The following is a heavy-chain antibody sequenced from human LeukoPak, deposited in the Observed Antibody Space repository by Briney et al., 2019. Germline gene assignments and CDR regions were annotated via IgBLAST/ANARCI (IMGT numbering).Heavy chain of an antibody. Sequence: GGSLRLSCAASGFTFSSYSMNRVRQAPGKGLEWVSSISSSSSYIYYADSVKGRFTISRDNAKNSLYLQMNSLRAEDTAVYYCARADSSYPDYWGQGTLVTVSS. J-gene: IGHJ4*02. V-gene: IGHV3-21*01. CDR1: GFTFSSYS. CDR2: ISSSSSYI. D-gene: IGHD3-22*01. CDR3: ARADSSYPDY.